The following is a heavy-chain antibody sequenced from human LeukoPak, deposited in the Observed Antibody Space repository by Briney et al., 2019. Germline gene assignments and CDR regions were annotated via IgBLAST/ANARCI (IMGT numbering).Heavy chain of an antibody. CDR2: IDPNNGET. D-gene: IGHD2-15*01. CDR3: VTSGGLPSNTLSV. Sequence: GASLKVSCAGSGYMFDVFYVHWVRQGPRQGLEWMGWIDPNNGETVYAQEFQGRVTMTRDTSIATAYMELTSLTFDDSAVYYCVTSGGLPSNTLSVWGQGTKVTVSS. CDR1: GYMFDVFY. J-gene: IGHJ3*01. V-gene: IGHV1-2*02.